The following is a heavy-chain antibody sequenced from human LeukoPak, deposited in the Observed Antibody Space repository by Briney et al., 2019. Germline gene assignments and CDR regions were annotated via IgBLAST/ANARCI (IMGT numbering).Heavy chain of an antibody. CDR2: IIPIFGTA. V-gene: IGHV1-69*05. Sequence: GSSVKVSCKASGGTFSSYAISWVRQAPARGLEWMGGIIPIFGTANYAQKFQGRVTITTDESTSTAYMELSSLRSEDTAVYYCARDRLLGFGELSYFDYWGQGTLVTVSS. CDR3: ARDRLLGFGELSYFDY. D-gene: IGHD3-10*01. J-gene: IGHJ4*02. CDR1: GGTFSSYA.